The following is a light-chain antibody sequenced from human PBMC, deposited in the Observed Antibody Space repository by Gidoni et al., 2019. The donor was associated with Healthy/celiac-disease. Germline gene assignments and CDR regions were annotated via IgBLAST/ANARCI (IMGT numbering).Light chain of an antibody. CDR1: QSVSSSY. V-gene: IGKV3-20*01. Sequence: EIVLTQSPGTLSLSPGERATLSCRASQSVSSSYLAWYQQKPGQPPRLLIYGASSRATGIPDRFSGSGSGTDFTLTISRLEPEDFAVYYCQQYGSSLTWTFXQXTKVEIK. CDR2: GAS. J-gene: IGKJ1*01. CDR3: QQYGSSLTWT.